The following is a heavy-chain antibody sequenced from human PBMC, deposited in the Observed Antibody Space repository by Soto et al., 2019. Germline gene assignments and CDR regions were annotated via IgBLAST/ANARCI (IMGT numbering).Heavy chain of an antibody. CDR3: ARISGGPKVPDY. CDR1: GFVFSDHY. CDR2: NRNKANGYTT. V-gene: IGHV3-72*01. D-gene: IGHD6-19*01. J-gene: IGHJ4*02. Sequence: EVQLVESGGGLVQPGGSLRLSRAASGFVFSDHYMDWVRQAPGKGLEWVGRNRNKANGYTTQYAPSVKGRFTILRDDSKNSLYLQMNSLEAEDTAIYYCARISGGPKVPDYWGQGSLVTVSS.